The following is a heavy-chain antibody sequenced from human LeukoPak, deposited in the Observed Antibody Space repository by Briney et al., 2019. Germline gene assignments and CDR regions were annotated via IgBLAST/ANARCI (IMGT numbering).Heavy chain of an antibody. D-gene: IGHD3-10*01. V-gene: IGHV4-31*03. Sequence: SETLSLTCTVSGDSISNGGYYWSWIRQHPGKGLEWIGYIYYSGSTYYNPSLKSRVTISVDTSKNRFSLKLSSVTAADTAVYYCARDEGATYGKGFDYWGQGTLVTVSS. J-gene: IGHJ4*02. CDR1: GDSISNGGYY. CDR3: ARDEGATYGKGFDY. CDR2: IYYSGST.